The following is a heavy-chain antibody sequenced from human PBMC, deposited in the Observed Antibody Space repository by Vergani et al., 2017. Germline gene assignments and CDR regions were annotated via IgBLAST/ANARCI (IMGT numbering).Heavy chain of an antibody. CDR3: ARGDYGILTGYRY. CDR1: GYTFSNYY. V-gene: IGHV1-46*03. CDR2: INPSGGHT. D-gene: IGHD3-9*01. Sequence: QVQVVQSGAEVKKSGASVKVSCKTSGYTFSNYYMHWVRPAPGQGLEWMGIINPSGGHTNYAQKFQGRVTMNRDKSTSTVYMELSSLRSEDTAIYYCARGDYGILTGYRYWGQGTLVTVSA. J-gene: IGHJ4*02.